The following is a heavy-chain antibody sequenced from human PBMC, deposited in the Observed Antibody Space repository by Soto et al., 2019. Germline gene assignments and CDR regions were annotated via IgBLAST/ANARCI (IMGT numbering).Heavy chain of an antibody. CDR1: GCSMRPFY. J-gene: IGHJ4*02. D-gene: IGHD2-15*01. CDR3: ARVGGVAARTFDY. V-gene: IGHV4-59*01. CDR2: LYYSGNT. Sequence: SESLALSCAVSGCSMRPFYWSWVRQPPGKGPEWIGSLYYSGNTNYNPSLKSRVTISVDASKNQVSLRLTSVTAADTAVYYCARVGGVAARTFDYWGQGTVVTVPS.